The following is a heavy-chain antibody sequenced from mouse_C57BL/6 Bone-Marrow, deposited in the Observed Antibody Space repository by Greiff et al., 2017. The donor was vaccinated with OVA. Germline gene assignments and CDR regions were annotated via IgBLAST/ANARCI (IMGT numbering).Heavy chain of an antibody. J-gene: IGHJ1*03. V-gene: IGHV6-3*01. CDR3: TGWGFWYFDV. CDR1: GFTFSNYW. D-gene: IGHD4-1*01. CDR2: IRLKSDNYAS. Sequence: EVHLVESGGGLVQPGGSMKLSCVASGFTFSNYWMNWVRQSPEKGLEWVAQIRLKSDNYASHYAESVKGRFTISRDDSKSSVYLQMNNLRAEDTGIYYCTGWGFWYFDVWGTGTTVTVSS.